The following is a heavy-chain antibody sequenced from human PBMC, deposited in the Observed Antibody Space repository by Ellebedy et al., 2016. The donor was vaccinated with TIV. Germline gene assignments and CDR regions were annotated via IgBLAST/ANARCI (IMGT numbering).Heavy chain of an antibody. CDR2: INQDGSRI. D-gene: IGHD3-22*01. J-gene: IGHJ6*02. CDR3: VRDGAYGDYSPGYYGMDV. V-gene: IGHV3-7*03. CDR1: GFTFNSHW. Sequence: GESLKISCAASGFTFNSHWMSWVRQAPGKGLEWVANINQDGSRIYFVDSVKGRFTISRDNAKNSVYLRMNTLRVEDTAVYHCVRDGAYGDYSPGYYGMDVWGQGTTVTVSS.